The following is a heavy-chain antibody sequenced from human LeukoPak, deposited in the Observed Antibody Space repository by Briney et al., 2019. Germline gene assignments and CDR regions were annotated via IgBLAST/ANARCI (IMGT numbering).Heavy chain of an antibody. Sequence: GGSLRLACAASGFTSSDYTMNWVRQSPGKGLEWVSCISVSDESTYYADSVKGRFTIPRDKSNNMLYLQMNILRAEDTAVYYCATDRYCVSTNCPYDCWGQGTPVTVSS. D-gene: IGHD2-2*01. CDR1: GFTSSDYT. CDR3: ATDRYCVSTNCPYDC. V-gene: IGHV3-23*01. CDR2: ISVSDEST. J-gene: IGHJ4*02.